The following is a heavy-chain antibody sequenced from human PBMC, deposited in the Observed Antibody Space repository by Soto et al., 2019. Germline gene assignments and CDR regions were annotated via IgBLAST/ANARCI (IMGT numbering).Heavy chain of an antibody. V-gene: IGHV4-30-4*01. Sequence: SETLSLTCTVSGGSIDSDDYYWTWIRQPPGKGLEWIGYIYSSGRTSYNPSLESRLTISIDTSKNQFSLHLNSVSAADTAVYFCARDRGTAPDFFDYWVQRTLVTVSS. CDR3: ARDRGTAPDFFDY. J-gene: IGHJ4*02. CDR2: IYSSGRT. CDR1: GGSIDSDDYY. D-gene: IGHD5-12*01.